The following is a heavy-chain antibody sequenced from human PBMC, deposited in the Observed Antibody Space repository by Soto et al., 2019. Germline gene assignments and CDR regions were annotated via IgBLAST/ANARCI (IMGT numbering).Heavy chain of an antibody. CDR1: GFTFSSYA. Sequence: EVQLLVSGGGLVQPGGSLRLSCAASGFTFSSYAMNWVRQAPGEGLEWVSTITNTGGDKIYADSVKGRFTISRDNSKNTLFLQMNSLRAEDTAVYYCAGGATTDFDYWGQGTLVTVSS. D-gene: IGHD1-26*01. J-gene: IGHJ4*02. CDR3: AGGATTDFDY. CDR2: ITNTGGDK. V-gene: IGHV3-23*01.